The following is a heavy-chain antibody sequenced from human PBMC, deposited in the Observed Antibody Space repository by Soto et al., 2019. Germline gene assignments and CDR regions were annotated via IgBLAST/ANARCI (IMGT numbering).Heavy chain of an antibody. D-gene: IGHD3-3*01. CDR2: ISSSSSYK. V-gene: IGHV3-21*01. CDR1: GFTFSSYS. Sequence: EVQRVESGGGLVQPGVSLRLSCAASGFTFSSYSMNWVLQAPGTGMERVSSISSSSSYKYYADSVKGRFTISRDNANNSLFLQMNRLRAEDTAVDYCARESITIFGVVTNWGQGPLVTVSS. CDR3: ARESITIFGVVTN. J-gene: IGHJ4*02.